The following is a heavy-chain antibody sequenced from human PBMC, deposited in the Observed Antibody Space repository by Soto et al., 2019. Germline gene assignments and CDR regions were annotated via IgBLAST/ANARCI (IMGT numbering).Heavy chain of an antibody. CDR1: GFTFSSYA. CDR2: ISGSGGST. J-gene: IGHJ6*02. CDR3: ANGVEYYYYGMDV. Sequence: GGSLRLSCAASGFTFSSYAMSWVRQAPGKGLEWVSAISGSGGSTYYADSVKGRFTISRDNSKNTLYLQMNSLRAEDTAVYYCANGVEYYYYGMDVWGQGTTATVSS. D-gene: IGHD2-21*01. V-gene: IGHV3-23*01.